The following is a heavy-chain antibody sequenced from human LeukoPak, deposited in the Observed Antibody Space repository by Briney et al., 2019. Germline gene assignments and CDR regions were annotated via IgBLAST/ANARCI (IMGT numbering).Heavy chain of an antibody. CDR3: STDSGRSYFYFDF. CDR1: GFGLSVLS. V-gene: IGHV1-24*01. J-gene: IGHJ4*02. CDR2: IRPETGEP. Sequence: ASVKVSCTISGFGLSVLSIHWMRQAPGKGLEWVGGIRPETGEPIFAQKFRGRVTITEDTFTDTGYLELRGLTSEDTAVYYCSTDSGRSYFYFDFWGQGTLVTVSS. D-gene: IGHD3-10*01.